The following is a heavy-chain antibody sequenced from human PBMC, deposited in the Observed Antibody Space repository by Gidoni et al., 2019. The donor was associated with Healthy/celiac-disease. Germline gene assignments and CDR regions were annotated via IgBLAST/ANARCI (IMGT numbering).Heavy chain of an antibody. CDR1: GFTFSSYS. D-gene: IGHD6-13*01. J-gene: IGHJ6*02. CDR3: ARRIAAAGTRGGDYGMDV. Sequence: EVQLVESGGGLVQPGGSLRLSCAASGFTFSSYSMNWVRQAPGKGLAWVSYISSSSSNIYYADSVKGRFTISRDNAKNSLYLQMNSLRDEDTAVYYCARRIAAAGTRGGDYGMDVWGQGTTVTVSS. V-gene: IGHV3-48*02. CDR2: ISSSSSNI.